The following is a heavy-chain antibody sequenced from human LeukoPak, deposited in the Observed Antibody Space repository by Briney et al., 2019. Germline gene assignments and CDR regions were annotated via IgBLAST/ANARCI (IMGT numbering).Heavy chain of an antibody. D-gene: IGHD3-10*01. CDR3: ARDYKGYFDSGSYNTPNNFFDP. CDR1: GYTFTSYY. Sequence: GASVKVSCKASGYTFTSYYMHWVRQAPGQGLEWMGIINPSGGSTSYAQKFQGRVTMTRDTSTSTVYMELSSLRSGDTAVYYCARDYKGYFDSGSYNTPNNFFDPWGQGTLVIASS. J-gene: IGHJ5*02. V-gene: IGHV1-46*01. CDR2: INPSGGST.